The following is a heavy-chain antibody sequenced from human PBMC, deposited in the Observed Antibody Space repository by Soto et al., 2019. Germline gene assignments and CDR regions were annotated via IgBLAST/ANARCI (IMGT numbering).Heavy chain of an antibody. CDR2: ITPNMDRA. Sequence: QVQLVQSGAEMKRPGSSVKVSCKASGDIFSSYTISWVRQAPRQGLEWMGGITPNMDRAAYAQKFRGIVTITADKSTNTDYMELSTLTSDATAVYYCAKVEGPQAVASSLYYYGMYVWGPGTTVTVSS. CDR3: AKVEGPQAVASSLYYYGMYV. D-gene: IGHD6-19*01. V-gene: IGHV1-69*06. CDR1: GDIFSSYT. J-gene: IGHJ6*02.